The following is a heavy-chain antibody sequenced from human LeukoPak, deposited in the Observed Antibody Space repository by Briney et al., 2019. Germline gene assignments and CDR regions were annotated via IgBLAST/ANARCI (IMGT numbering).Heavy chain of an antibody. CDR1: GTIVSTNY. J-gene: IGHJ3*02. D-gene: IGHD6-19*01. CDR2: LYMNDNT. Sequence: GGSLRLSCVSSGTIVSTNYMHWVRQAPGKGLESVSILYMNDNTYYADSVKGRFTISRDNSKNTLYLQMNSLRAEDTAVYYCAREPTKVAGAFDIWGQGTMVTVSS. CDR3: AREPTKVAGAFDI. V-gene: IGHV3-66*01.